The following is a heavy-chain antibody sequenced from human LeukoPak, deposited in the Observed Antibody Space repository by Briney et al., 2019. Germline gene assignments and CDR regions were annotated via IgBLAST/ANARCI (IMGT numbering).Heavy chain of an antibody. J-gene: IGHJ4*02. Sequence: GGSLRLSCAASGFTFSSSPMSWVRQAPGKGLEWVSAISGSGGSTYYADSVKGRFTISRDNSKNTLYLQMNSLRAEDTAVYYCAKGPGYCSSTSCYRNYFDYWGQGTLVTVSS. CDR1: GFTFSSSP. D-gene: IGHD2-2*01. CDR2: ISGSGGST. CDR3: AKGPGYCSSTSCYRNYFDY. V-gene: IGHV3-23*01.